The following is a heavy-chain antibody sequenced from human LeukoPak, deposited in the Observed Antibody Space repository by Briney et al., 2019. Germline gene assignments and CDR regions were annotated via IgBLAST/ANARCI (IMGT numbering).Heavy chain of an antibody. V-gene: IGHV4-34*01. D-gene: IGHD5-18*01. Sequence: SETLSLTCAVYGGSFSGYYWSWIRQPPGKGLEWIGEINHSGSTNYNPSLKSRFTISVDTSKNQFSLKLSSVTAADTAVYYCARGRYSYGLPFDYWGQGTLVTVSS. CDR2: INHSGST. J-gene: IGHJ4*02. CDR3: ARGRYSYGLPFDY. CDR1: GGSFSGYY.